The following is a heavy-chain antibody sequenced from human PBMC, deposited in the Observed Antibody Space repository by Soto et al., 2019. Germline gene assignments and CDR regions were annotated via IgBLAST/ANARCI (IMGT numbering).Heavy chain of an antibody. CDR2: INPNSGGT. CDR3: ARGLVIWYDSSGYYYYDY. D-gene: IGHD3-22*01. Sequence: ASVKVSCKASGYTFTGYYMHWVRQAPGQGLEWMGWINPNSGGTNYAQKFQGWVTMTRDTSISTAYMELSRLRSDDTAVYYCARGLVIWYDSSGYYYYDYWGQGTLVTVSS. V-gene: IGHV1-2*04. J-gene: IGHJ4*02. CDR1: GYTFTGYY.